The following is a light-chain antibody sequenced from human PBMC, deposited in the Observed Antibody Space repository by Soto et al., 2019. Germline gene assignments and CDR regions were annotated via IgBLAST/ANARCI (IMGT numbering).Light chain of an antibody. CDR1: QSISNY. J-gene: IGKJ4*01. V-gene: IGKV1-39*01. Sequence: DIQMTQSPSSLSASVGDRVTITCRASQSISNYLNWYQQKPGKAPKLLIYSASTLQSGVPSRFSGSGSGTDFTLTISSLQPEYFATYYCQQSYSTPLTFGGGTKLDIK. CDR3: QQSYSTPLT. CDR2: SAS.